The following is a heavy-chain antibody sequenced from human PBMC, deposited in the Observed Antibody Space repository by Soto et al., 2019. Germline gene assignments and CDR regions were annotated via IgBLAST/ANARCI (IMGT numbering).Heavy chain of an antibody. Sequence: SETLSLTCTVSGGSISSTNHYWGWIRQPPGKGLEWIGDIYYSGLTRYNPSLKSRVTISVDTSKDQFFLKLSSVTAADTAVYYCARHGYYYDSTGYYYFVWGQGTLVTVSS. CDR3: ARHGYYYDSTGYYYFV. CDR1: GGSISSTNHY. J-gene: IGHJ4*02. CDR2: IYYSGLT. D-gene: IGHD3-22*01. V-gene: IGHV4-39*01.